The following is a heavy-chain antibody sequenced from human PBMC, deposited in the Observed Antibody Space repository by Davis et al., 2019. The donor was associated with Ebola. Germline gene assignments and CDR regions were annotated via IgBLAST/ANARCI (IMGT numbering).Heavy chain of an antibody. CDR1: GGSISSSSYY. Sequence: PSETLSLTCTVSGGSISSSSYYWGWIRQPPGKGLEWIGSIYYSGSTYYNPSLKSRVTISVDTSKNQFSLKLSSVTAADTAVYYCATKVTVTNDYWGQGTLVTVSS. D-gene: IGHD4-17*01. J-gene: IGHJ4*02. V-gene: IGHV4-39*01. CDR3: ATKVTVTNDY. CDR2: IYYSGST.